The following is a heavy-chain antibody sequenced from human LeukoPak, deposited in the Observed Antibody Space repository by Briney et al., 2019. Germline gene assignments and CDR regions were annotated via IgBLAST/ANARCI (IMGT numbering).Heavy chain of an antibody. V-gene: IGHV4-34*01. D-gene: IGHD5-12*01. Sequence: PSETLSLTCAVYGGSFSGYYWSWIRQPPGKGLEWIGEINHSGSTNYNPSLKSRVTTSVDTSKNQFSLKLSSVTAADTAVYYCARAPTWIFDYRGQGTLVTVSS. CDR2: INHSGST. CDR3: ARAPTWIFDY. J-gene: IGHJ4*02. CDR1: GGSFSGYY.